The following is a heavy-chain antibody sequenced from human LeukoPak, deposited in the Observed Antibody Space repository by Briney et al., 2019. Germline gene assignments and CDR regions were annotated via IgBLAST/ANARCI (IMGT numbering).Heavy chain of an antibody. Sequence: QPGGSLRLSCAASGFTFSSYAMSWVRQAPGKGLEWVSAISGSGGSTYYADSVKGRFTISRDDSKNTLYLQMNSLRAEDTAVYYCARAVVGVAGFFDCWGQGTLVTVSS. J-gene: IGHJ4*02. CDR2: ISGSGGST. V-gene: IGHV3-23*01. CDR1: GFTFSSYA. CDR3: ARAVVGVAGFFDC. D-gene: IGHD6-13*01.